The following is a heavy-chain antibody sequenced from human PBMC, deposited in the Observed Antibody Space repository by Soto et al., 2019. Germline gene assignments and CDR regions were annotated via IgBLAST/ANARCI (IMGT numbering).Heavy chain of an antibody. CDR2: SSNSGTFS. V-gene: IGHV3-11*06. CDR3: ARSGDNYNRLDY. D-gene: IGHD1-1*01. Sequence: GGSLRLSCEGSGFTFSDYYISWIRQAPGRGLEWISYSSNSGTFSRYADSVKGRFSISRDNTKNLLYLQMNSLRAEDTAVYYCARSGDNYNRLDYWGQGTPVTVSS. J-gene: IGHJ4*02. CDR1: GFTFSDYY.